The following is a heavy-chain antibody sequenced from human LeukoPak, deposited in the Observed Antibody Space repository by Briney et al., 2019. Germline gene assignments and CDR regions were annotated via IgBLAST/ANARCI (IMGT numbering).Heavy chain of an antibody. CDR3: AKDRDKYCSGGSCFSDY. Sequence: GASVKVSCKASGYTFTSYAMHWVRQAPGQRLEWMGWINAGNGNTKYSQKFQGRVTITRDTSASTAYMELSSLRSEDTAVYYCAKDRDKYCSGGSCFSDYWGQGTLVTVSS. D-gene: IGHD2-15*01. J-gene: IGHJ4*02. V-gene: IGHV1-3*01. CDR1: GYTFTSYA. CDR2: INAGNGNT.